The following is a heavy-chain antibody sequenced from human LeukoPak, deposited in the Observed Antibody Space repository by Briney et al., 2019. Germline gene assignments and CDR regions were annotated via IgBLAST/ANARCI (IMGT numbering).Heavy chain of an antibody. CDR1: GFTFNNYE. V-gene: IGHV3-48*03. Sequence: PGGSLRLSCAASGFTFNNYEMNWVRQAPGKGPEWISYISSSGRTIFYADSVKGRFTISRDNARNSLYLQMNSLRAEDTAVYYCAREGTVGYYFDYWGQGTLVTVSS. CDR2: ISSSGRTI. CDR3: AREGTVGYYFDY. D-gene: IGHD1-1*01. J-gene: IGHJ4*02.